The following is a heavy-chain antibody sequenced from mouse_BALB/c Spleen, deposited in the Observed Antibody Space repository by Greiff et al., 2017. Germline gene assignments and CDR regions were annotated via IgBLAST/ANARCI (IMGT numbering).Heavy chain of an antibody. J-gene: IGHJ3*01. D-gene: IGHD1-2*01. CDR3: ARGAHSFITTASAWFAY. V-gene: IGHV1-9*01. CDR2: ILPGSGST. Sequence: QVHVKQSGAELMKPGASVKISCKATGYTFSSYWIEWVKQRPGHGLEWIGEILPGSGSTNYNEKFKGKATFTADTSSNTAYMQLSSLTSEDSAVYYCARGAHSFITTASAWFAYWGQGTLVTVSA. CDR1: GYTFSSYW.